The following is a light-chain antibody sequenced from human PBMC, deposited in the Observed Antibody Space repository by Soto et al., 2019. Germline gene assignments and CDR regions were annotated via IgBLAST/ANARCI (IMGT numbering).Light chain of an antibody. CDR3: LQHHSYPWT. CDR1: QGIGNA. Sequence: DIQMTQSPSSLYASIGDRVTITCRASQGIGNALGWYQQTPGTPPKRLIFTASNLQNGVPSRFSGSGSETEFTLTISSLEPEDFVIYYCLQHHSYPWTFGQGTRVEIK. V-gene: IGKV1-17*01. J-gene: IGKJ1*01. CDR2: TAS.